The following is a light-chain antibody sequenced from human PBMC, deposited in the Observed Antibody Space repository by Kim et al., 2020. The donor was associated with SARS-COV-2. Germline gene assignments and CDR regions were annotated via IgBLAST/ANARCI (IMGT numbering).Light chain of an antibody. V-gene: IGKV3-15*01. J-gene: IGKJ5*01. Sequence: VCPGEGATLSCRASRNIYSSLAWYQKKTGQAPRLLIHGATTRAAGIPARFSGSVSGTEFSLTISSLQSEDFAIYYCQQYSYWPITFGQGTRLEIK. CDR1: RNIYSS. CDR3: QQYSYWPIT. CDR2: GAT.